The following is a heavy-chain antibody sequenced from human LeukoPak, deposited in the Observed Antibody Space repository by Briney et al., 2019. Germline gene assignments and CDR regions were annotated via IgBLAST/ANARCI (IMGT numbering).Heavy chain of an antibody. CDR1: GGSISSYY. Sequence: SETLSLTCTVSGGSISSYYWSWIRQPAGKGLEWIGRIYYSGSTNYNPSLKSRVTISVDTSKNQFSLKLSSVTAADTAVYYCARHLDPENYYGSGSYYRRRDLDAFDIWGQGTMVTVSS. V-gene: IGHV4-59*08. J-gene: IGHJ3*02. CDR3: ARHLDPENYYGSGSYYRRRDLDAFDI. D-gene: IGHD3-10*01. CDR2: IYYSGST.